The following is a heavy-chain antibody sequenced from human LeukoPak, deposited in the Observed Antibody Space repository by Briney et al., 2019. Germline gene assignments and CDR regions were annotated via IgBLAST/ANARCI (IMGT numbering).Heavy chain of an antibody. CDR1: GFTFSSYG. CDR2: IRYDGSNK. Sequence: GGSLRLSCAASGFTFSSYGMHWVRQAPGKGLEWVAFIRYDGSNKYYADSVKGRFTISRDNSKNTLYLQMNSLKTEDTAVYYCAKDRGSYYRHDAFDIWGQGTMVTVSS. CDR3: AKDRGSYYRHDAFDI. D-gene: IGHD1-26*01. V-gene: IGHV3-30*02. J-gene: IGHJ3*02.